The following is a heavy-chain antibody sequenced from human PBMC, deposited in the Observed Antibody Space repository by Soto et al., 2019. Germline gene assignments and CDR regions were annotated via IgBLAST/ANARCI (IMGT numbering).Heavy chain of an antibody. CDR3: ARDIATTGLYYFDY. V-gene: IGHV3-74*01. Sequence: GGSLRLSCAASGFTFNSYWMHWVRQAPGKGLVWVSRMNSDGSSITYADSVKGRFTISRDSAKNTMYLQVHSLRVEDTAVYYCARDIATTGLYYFDYWGQVTLVTVSS. CDR2: MNSDGSSI. CDR1: GFTFNSYW. J-gene: IGHJ4*02. D-gene: IGHD6-13*01.